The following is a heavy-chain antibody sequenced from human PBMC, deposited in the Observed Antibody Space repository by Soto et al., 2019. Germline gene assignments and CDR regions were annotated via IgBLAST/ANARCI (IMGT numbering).Heavy chain of an antibody. CDR3: ARAIAAAEPPTVTEYFQQ. CDR2: IYYSGST. Sequence: PSETLSLTCTVSGGSISSGGYYWSWIRQHPGKGLEWIGYIYYSGSTYYNPSLKSRVTISVDTSKNQFSLKLSSVTAADTAVYYCARAIAAAEPPTVTEYFQQWGQGTLVTVSS. D-gene: IGHD6-13*01. V-gene: IGHV4-31*03. J-gene: IGHJ1*01. CDR1: GGSISSGGYY.